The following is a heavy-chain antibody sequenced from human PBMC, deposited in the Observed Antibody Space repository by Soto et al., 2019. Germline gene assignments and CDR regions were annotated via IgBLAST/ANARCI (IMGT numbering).Heavy chain of an antibody. CDR3: ARDVDERLTGYYIPFDY. Sequence: AVKVSCKASDYTFASYGVSWVRQAPGQGLEWMGWISAYTGNTNYAQKFQGRVTLTTDTSTSTAYMELRSLTSDDTALYYCARDVDERLTGYYIPFDYWGQGTQVTVSS. D-gene: IGHD3-9*01. J-gene: IGHJ4*02. CDR1: DYTFASYG. CDR2: ISAYTGNT. V-gene: IGHV1-18*01.